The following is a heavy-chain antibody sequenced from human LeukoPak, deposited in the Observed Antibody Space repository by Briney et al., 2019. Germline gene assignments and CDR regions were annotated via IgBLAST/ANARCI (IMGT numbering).Heavy chain of an antibody. V-gene: IGHV3-21*01. CDR1: GFTFSTYS. J-gene: IGHJ4*02. CDR2: ITSSSSYI. D-gene: IGHD2-15*01. CDR3: AGYTPLNSFDY. Sequence: GGSLRLSCAASGFTFSTYSMDWVRQAPGKGLEWVSSITSSSSYIYYAESVKGRFTISRDNAKNSLYLQMNSLRAEDTAVYYCAGYTPLNSFDYWGQGPLVTVSS.